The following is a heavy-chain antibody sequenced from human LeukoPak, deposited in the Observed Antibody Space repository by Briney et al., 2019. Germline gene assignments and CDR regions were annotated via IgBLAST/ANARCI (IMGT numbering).Heavy chain of an antibody. CDR3: ASHSSGWQQTYFDY. CDR2: INPSGGET. CDR1: GYTFTSYY. Sequence: ASVKVSCKASGYTFTSYYMHWVRQAPGQGFEWMGIINPSGGETTYVQKFQGRVTMTRDTSTSTVYMELSSLRSEDTAVYYCASHSSGWQQTYFDYWGQGTLVTVSS. D-gene: IGHD6-19*01. V-gene: IGHV1-46*01. J-gene: IGHJ4*02.